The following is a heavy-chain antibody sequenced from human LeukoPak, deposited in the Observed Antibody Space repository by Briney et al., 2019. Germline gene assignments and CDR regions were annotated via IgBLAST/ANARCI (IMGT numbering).Heavy chain of an antibody. CDR3: ARRKTGYSSSWYGGYYFDY. CDR1: GGSFSGYY. CDR2: INHSGST. V-gene: IGHV4-34*01. J-gene: IGHJ4*02. Sequence: SETLSLTCAAYGGSFSGYYWSWIRQPPGKGLEWIGEINHSGSTNYNPSLKSRVTISVDTSKNQFSLKLSSVTAADTAVYYCARRKTGYSSSWYGGYYFDYWGQGTLVTVSS. D-gene: IGHD6-13*01.